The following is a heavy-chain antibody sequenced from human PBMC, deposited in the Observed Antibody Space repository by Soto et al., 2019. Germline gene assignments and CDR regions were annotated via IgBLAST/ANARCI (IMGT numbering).Heavy chain of an antibody. J-gene: IGHJ6*02. CDR2: ISSSSSYI. CDR1: GFTFSSYS. Sequence: EVQLVESGGGLVKPGGSLRLSCAASGFTFSSYSMNCVRQAPGKGLEWVSSISSSSSYIYYADSVKGRFTISRDNAKNSLYLQMNSLRADDTAVYYCARGGYCSSTSCFYYYGMDVWGHGTTVTVSS. V-gene: IGHV3-21*01. D-gene: IGHD2-2*01. CDR3: ARGGYCSSTSCFYYYGMDV.